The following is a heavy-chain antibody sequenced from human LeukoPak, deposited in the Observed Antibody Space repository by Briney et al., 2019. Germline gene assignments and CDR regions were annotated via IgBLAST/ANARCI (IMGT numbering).Heavy chain of an antibody. J-gene: IGHJ4*02. V-gene: IGHV3-48*01. D-gene: IGHD2-15*01. CDR3: AAPLTLAATAY. CDR2: ISSNGYTI. CDR1: GFTFSSYT. Sequence: GGSLRLSCAASGFTFSSYTMTWVRQAPGKGLEWISYISSNGYTIYYADSVKGRFTIFRDNAENSLYLQMNSLRVEDTAIYYCAAPLTLAATAYWGQGTLVTVSS.